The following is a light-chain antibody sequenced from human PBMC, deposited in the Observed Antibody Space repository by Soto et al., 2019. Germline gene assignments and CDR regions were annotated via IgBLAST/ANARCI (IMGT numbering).Light chain of an antibody. Sequence: IQVTQSPSSLSASVGDRITITCRASQGMSTYLAWYQQKPGKAPKLLIYAAYTVQSGVPSRFSGGGSGTDLTLTISSLQPEDFATYYCQQLNRYPTFGGGTKVEIK. V-gene: IGKV1-9*01. J-gene: IGKJ4*01. CDR1: QGMSTY. CDR3: QQLNRYPT. CDR2: AAY.